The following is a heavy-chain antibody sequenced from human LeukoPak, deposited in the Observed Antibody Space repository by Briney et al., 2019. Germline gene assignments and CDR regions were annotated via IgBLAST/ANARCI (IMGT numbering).Heavy chain of an antibody. Sequence: ASVKVSCKASGYTFTGYYMHWVRQAPGQGLEWMGWINPNSGGTNYAQKFQGWVTMTRDTSISTAYMELSRLRSDDTAVYYCARAHYDILTGYAFDIWGQGTMVTVSS. CDR1: GYTFTGYY. CDR3: ARAHYDILTGYAFDI. J-gene: IGHJ3*02. D-gene: IGHD3-9*01. CDR2: INPNSGGT. V-gene: IGHV1-2*04.